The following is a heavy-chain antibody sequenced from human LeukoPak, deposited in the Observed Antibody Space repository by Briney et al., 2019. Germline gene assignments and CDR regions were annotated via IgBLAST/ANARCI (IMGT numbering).Heavy chain of an antibody. CDR1: GVSFSTYA. V-gene: IGHV3-23*01. CDR2: ISDNGDKT. CDR3: VKGGGSGFDY. D-gene: IGHD3-10*01. Sequence: GGSLRLSSAASGVSFSTYAMSWVRQAAGKGLEWVSSISDNGDKTYYADSVKGRFTISRDNSRNTVYLQMNDLRAEDTAVYHCVKGGGSGFDYWGRGTLVTVSS. J-gene: IGHJ4*02.